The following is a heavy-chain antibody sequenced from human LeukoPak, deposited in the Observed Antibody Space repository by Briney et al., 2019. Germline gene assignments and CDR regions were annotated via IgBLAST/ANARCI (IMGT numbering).Heavy chain of an antibody. CDR1: GFTFSSYG. J-gene: IGHJ4*02. D-gene: IGHD3-10*01. Sequence: PGGSLRLSCAASGFTFSSYGMHWVRQAPGKGLEWVAFIRYDGSNKYYADSVKGRFTISRDNAKNSLYLQMNSLRAEDTAVYYCAKEGLLWFGELLPPFDYWGQGTLVTVSS. CDR3: AKEGLLWFGELLPPFDY. V-gene: IGHV3-30*02. CDR2: IRYDGSNK.